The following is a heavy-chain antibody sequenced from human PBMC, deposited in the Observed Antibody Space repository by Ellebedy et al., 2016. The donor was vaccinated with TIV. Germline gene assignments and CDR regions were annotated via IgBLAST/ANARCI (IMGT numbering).Heavy chain of an antibody. J-gene: IGHJ4*02. V-gene: IGHV5-10-1*01. CDR2: IDPTDSNT. Sequence: GESLKISXKVSGYSFISYWIGWVRQMPGRGLEWMGRIDPTDSNTRYSPAFQGHVTISVDKSKSTAYLQWSSLEASDPAMYYCARGFCSGGSCFLKVLDHWGQGTLVTVSS. D-gene: IGHD2-15*01. CDR1: GYSFISYW. CDR3: ARGFCSGGSCFLKVLDH.